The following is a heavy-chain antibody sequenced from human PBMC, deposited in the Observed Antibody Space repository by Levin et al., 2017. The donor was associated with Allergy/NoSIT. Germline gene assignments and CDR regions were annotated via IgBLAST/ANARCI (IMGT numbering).Heavy chain of an antibody. CDR3: ARTTSYSVGWNWLAP. CDR1: GGSMSSGGYY. D-gene: IGHD5/OR15-5a*01. Sequence: SETLSLTCTVSGGSMSSGGYYWSWIRQHPGKGLEWIGDIYHSESPSYNPSLKSRSTISIDTSKNQFSLILSSVTAADPAVYYCARTTSYSVGWNWLAPWGQGTLVTVSS. V-gene: IGHV4-31*03. CDR2: IYHSESP. J-gene: IGHJ5*02.